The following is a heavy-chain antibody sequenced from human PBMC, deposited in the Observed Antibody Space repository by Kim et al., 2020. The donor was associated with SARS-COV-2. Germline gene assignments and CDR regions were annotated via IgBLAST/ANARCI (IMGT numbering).Heavy chain of an antibody. V-gene: IGHV3-21*01. CDR3: ARGTGYSSSALDFQ. CDR1: GFTFSNYC. Sequence: GGSLRLSCAASGFTFSNYCMNWVRQAPGKGLEWVASISSGSSGTSYADSVKVRFTISRDNAKNILYLQLNSLRAEDTAIDYCARGTGYSSSALDFQ. CDR2: ISSGSSGT. J-gene: IGHJ1*01. D-gene: IGHD6-6*01.